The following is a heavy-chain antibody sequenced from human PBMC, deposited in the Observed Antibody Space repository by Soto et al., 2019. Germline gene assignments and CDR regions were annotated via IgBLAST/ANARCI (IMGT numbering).Heavy chain of an antibody. J-gene: IGHJ4*02. Sequence: EVQLLESGGDLVQPGGSLRLSCAASGFTFSNYAMGWVRQAPGKGLEWISGIVNSGGSTFYADSVKGRFTISRDNSKNTLYLQMTSLRAEDTAVYYRAKYYPETPGPGNYWGQGALVTVSS. V-gene: IGHV3-23*01. D-gene: IGHD3-10*01. CDR2: IVNSGGST. CDR1: GFTFSNYA. CDR3: AKYYPETPGPGNY.